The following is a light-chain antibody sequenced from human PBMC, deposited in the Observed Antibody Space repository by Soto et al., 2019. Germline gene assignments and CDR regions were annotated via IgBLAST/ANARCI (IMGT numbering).Light chain of an antibody. J-gene: IGKJ1*01. CDR3: QQYERWPPWT. CDR1: QSVSSR. V-gene: IGKV3-15*01. Sequence: DIVMTQSPAFVSASLGERVTLSCRASQSVSSRVAWYQQKPGQAPRLLISGASTRATGTPARFIGSGSGTDFTLTISSLQSEDFAIYHCQQYERWPPWTFGQGTKVDIK. CDR2: GAS.